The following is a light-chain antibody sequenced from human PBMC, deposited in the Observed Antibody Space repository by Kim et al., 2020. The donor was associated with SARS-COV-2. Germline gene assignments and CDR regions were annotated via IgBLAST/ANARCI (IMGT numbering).Light chain of an antibody. V-gene: IGKV3-15*01. CDR3: QHYNNWPLT. CDR1: QSVGSN. J-gene: IGKJ4*01. CDR2: GTS. Sequence: GSPGERGTLSCRASQSVGSNLAWYQQKVGQAPRLLIYGTSTRATGVPATFSGSGSGTEFTLTISSLQSEDFAIYYCQHYNNWPLTFGGGTKVDIK.